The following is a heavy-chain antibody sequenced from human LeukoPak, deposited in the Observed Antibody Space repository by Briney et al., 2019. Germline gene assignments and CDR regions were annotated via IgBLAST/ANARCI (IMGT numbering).Heavy chain of an antibody. CDR3: TSTLAY. V-gene: IGHV3-15*01. CDR2: IKTKTDGGTA. D-gene: IGHD2-15*01. Sequence: PGGSLRLSCAASGFTLSNVWLTWVRQVPGKGLEWGGLIKTKTDGGTADHAAPVKGRFTISRDDSQNTLFLQMNSLKTEDTAVYYCTSTLAYWGQGTLVTVSS. CDR1: GFTLSNVW. J-gene: IGHJ4*02.